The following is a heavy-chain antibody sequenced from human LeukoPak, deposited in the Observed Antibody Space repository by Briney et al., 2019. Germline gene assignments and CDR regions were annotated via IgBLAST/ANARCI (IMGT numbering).Heavy chain of an antibody. V-gene: IGHV1-46*01. CDR3: ARVRSEASYYYDSSGYPYAFDI. D-gene: IGHD3-22*01. CDR2: INPSGGST. Sequence: ASVKVSCKASGYTFTDYYMHWVRQAPGQGLEWMGIINPSGGSTSYAQKFQGRVTMTRDTSTSTVYMELSSLRSEDTAVYYCARVRSEASYYYDSSGYPYAFDIWGQGTMVTVSS. CDR1: GYTFTDYY. J-gene: IGHJ3*02.